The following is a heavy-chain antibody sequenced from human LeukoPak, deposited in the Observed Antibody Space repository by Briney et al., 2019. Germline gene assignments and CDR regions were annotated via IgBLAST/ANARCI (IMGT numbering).Heavy chain of an antibody. CDR1: QYTLTGYY. D-gene: IGHD5-18*01. Sequence: ASVKVSCKASQYTLTGYYLHWVRQAPGQGLEWMGWINPNSGFTNYGQKFQGRVTMTRDTSISTAYLDLSRLRSDDTAVYYCAKAPTPHYTAMVPFDYWGQGTLVTVSS. CDR3: AKAPTPHYTAMVPFDY. J-gene: IGHJ4*02. CDR2: INPNSGFT. V-gene: IGHV1-2*02.